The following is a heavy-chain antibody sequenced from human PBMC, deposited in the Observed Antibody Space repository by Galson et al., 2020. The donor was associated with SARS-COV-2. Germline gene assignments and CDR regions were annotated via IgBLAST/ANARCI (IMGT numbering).Heavy chain of an antibody. V-gene: IGHV4-59*01. CDR2: IYYSGST. J-gene: IGHJ3*02. CDR3: AREYSGSPRPTDDAFDI. Sequence: SETLSLTCTVSGGSISSYYWSWIRQPPGKGLEWIGYIYYSGSTNYNPSLKSRVTISVDTSKNQFSLKLSSVTAADTAVYYCAREYSGSPRPTDDAFDIWGQGTMVTVSS. D-gene: IGHD1-26*01. CDR1: GGSISSYY.